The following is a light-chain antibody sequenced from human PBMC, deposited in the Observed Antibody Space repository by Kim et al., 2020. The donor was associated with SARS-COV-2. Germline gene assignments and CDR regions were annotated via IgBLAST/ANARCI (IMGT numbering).Light chain of an antibody. CDR3: QQYGSSSWT. V-gene: IGKV3-20*01. J-gene: IGKJ1*01. Sequence: PGERATLSCRASQSVSSIFLAWYQQKPGQAPRLLIYGASSRATGIPDRFSGSGSGTDFTLTISRLEPEDFAVYYCQQYGSSSWTFGQGTKVDIK. CDR1: QSVSSIF. CDR2: GAS.